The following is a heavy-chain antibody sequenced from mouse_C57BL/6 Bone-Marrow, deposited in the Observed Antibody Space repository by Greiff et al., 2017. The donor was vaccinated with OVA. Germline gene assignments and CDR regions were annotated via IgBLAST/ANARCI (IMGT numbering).Heavy chain of an antibody. CDR3: ARTEDDGYGGFAY. CDR2: INPSTGGT. J-gene: IGHJ3*01. CDR1: GYSFTGYY. Sequence: VQLQQSGPELVKPGASVKISCKASGYSFTGYYMNWVKQSPEKSLEWIGEINPSTGGTTYNQKFKAKATLTVDKSSSTAYMQLKSLTSEDSAVYYCARTEDDGYGGFAYWGQGTLVTVSA. V-gene: IGHV1-42*01. D-gene: IGHD2-3*01.